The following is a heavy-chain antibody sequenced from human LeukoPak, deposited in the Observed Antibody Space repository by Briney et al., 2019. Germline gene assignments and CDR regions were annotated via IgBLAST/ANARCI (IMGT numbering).Heavy chain of an antibody. Sequence: GGSLRLSCAASGFTFDDYAMHWVRQPPGKGLEWVSGISWNSDTIAYADSVKGRFTVSRDNAKNSLYLQMKSLRAEDTAVNYCARAVYYYGSGSSNYYYYYMDVWGKGTTVIISS. V-gene: IGHV3-9*01. CDR1: GFTFDDYA. D-gene: IGHD3-10*01. CDR2: ISWNSDTI. J-gene: IGHJ6*03. CDR3: ARAVYYYGSGSSNYYYYYMDV.